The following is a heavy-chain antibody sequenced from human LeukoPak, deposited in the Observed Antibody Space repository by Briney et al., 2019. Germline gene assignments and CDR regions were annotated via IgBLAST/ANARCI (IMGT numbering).Heavy chain of an antibody. CDR3: ERDSRYTSGWFGYSDS. Sequence: ASVKLSCKASGYTFNAYVIHWVRQGPGQSLEWVGCINAGNGDTTYSQKFRGRVTIARDTSASTAYMELNSLRSEDTAVYYCERDSRYTSGWFGYSDSWGQGTLVTVSS. CDR2: INAGNGDT. V-gene: IGHV1-3*01. CDR1: GYTFNAYV. D-gene: IGHD6-19*01. J-gene: IGHJ4*02.